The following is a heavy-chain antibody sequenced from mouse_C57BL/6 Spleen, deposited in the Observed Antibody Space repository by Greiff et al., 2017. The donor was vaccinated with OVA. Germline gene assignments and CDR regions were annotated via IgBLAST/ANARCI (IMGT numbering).Heavy chain of an antibody. J-gene: IGHJ3*01. D-gene: IGHD1-1*01. V-gene: IGHV14-2*01. CDR3: APYYYGSSYEAY. CDR2: IDPEDGDT. Sequence: EVQLQQSGAALVKPGASVQLSCTASGFNIKDYYMHWVKQRTEQGLEWIGRIDPEDGDTKYAPKFQGKATITADTSSNTAYLQLSSLTSEDTAVYYCAPYYYGSSYEAYWGQGTLVTVSA. CDR1: GFNIKDYY.